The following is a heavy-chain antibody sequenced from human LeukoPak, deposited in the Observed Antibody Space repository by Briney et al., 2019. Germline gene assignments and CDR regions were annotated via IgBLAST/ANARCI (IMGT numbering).Heavy chain of an antibody. V-gene: IGHV3-30-3*01. CDR2: ISYDGSNK. CDR3: ARSLAAAPTTLVGATTPIDY. CDR1: GFTFSSYA. Sequence: PGGSLRLSCAASGFTFSSYAMPWVRQAPGKGLEWVAVISYDGSNKYYADSVKGRFTISRDNSKNTLYLQMNSLRAEDTAVYYCARSLAAAPTTLVGATTPIDYWGQGTLVTVSS. D-gene: IGHD1-26*01. J-gene: IGHJ4*02.